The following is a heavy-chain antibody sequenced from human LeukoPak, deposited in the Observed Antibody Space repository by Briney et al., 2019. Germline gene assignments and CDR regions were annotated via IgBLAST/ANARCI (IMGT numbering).Heavy chain of an antibody. V-gene: IGHV3-33*01. D-gene: IGHD3-10*01. CDR2: KWYDGSNK. Sequence: GGSLRLSCAASGFTFSTYGMHWVRQAPGKGLECVAVKWYDGSNKYYADSVKGRFTISRDNSNNTLYLQMNSLRAEDTAVYYCARAGSGSNYYYGLDVWGQGTTVTVSS. J-gene: IGHJ6*02. CDR1: GFTFSTYG. CDR3: ARAGSGSNYYYGLDV.